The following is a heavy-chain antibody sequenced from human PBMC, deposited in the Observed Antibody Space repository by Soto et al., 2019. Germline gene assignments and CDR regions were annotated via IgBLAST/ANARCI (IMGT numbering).Heavy chain of an antibody. V-gene: IGHV1-69*02. CDR3: ARGRGYSGYDYDY. CDR2: IIPILGIA. J-gene: IGHJ4*02. D-gene: IGHD5-12*01. CDR1: GGTFSSYT. Sequence: QVQLVQSGAEVKKPGSSVKVSCKASGGTFSSYTISWVRQAPGQGLEWMGRIIPILGIANYAQKFQGRVTITADKSTSTAYMELSSLRSEDTAVYYCARGRGYSGYDYDYWGQGTLVTVSS.